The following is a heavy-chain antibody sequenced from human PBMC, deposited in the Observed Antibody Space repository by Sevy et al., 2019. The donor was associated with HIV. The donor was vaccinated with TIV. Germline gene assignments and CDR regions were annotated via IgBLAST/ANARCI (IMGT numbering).Heavy chain of an antibody. CDR1: GFPFSSYA. D-gene: IGHD2-2*02. V-gene: IGHV3-66*01. CDR2: IYSGGST. CDR3: ARTCSSTSCYNTGDY. J-gene: IGHJ4*02. Sequence: GGSLRLSCAASGFPFSSYAMSWVRQAPGKGLEWVSVIYSGGSTYYADSVKGRFTISRDNSKNTLYLQMNSLRAEDTAVYYCARTCSSTSCYNTGDYWGQGTLVTVSS.